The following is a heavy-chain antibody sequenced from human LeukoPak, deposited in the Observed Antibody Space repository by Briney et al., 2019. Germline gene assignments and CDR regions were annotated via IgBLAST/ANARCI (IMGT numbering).Heavy chain of an antibody. CDR1: GGSISSYY. J-gene: IGHJ4*02. CDR3: TRGFVAVAWDY. V-gene: IGHV4-59*08. CDR2: IYYSGST. Sequence: PSETLSLTCTVSGGSISSYYWSWIRQPPGKGLEWIGYIYYSGSTNYNPSLKSRVTISVDTSKNQFSLKLSSVTAADTAVYYCTRGFVAVAWDYWGQGTLVTVSS. D-gene: IGHD6-19*01.